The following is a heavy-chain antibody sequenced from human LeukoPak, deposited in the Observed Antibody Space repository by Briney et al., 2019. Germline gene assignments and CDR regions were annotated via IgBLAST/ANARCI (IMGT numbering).Heavy chain of an antibody. J-gene: IGHJ6*03. D-gene: IGHD6-6*01. V-gene: IGHV1-69*01. CDR3: ARGEEYSSSSLSYYYYYMDV. CDR2: IIPIFGTA. Sequence: SVKVSCKASGGTFSSYAISWVRQAPGQGLEWMGGIIPIFGTANYAQKFQGRVTITADESTSTAYMELSSLRSEDTAVYYCARGEEYSSSSLSYYYYYMDVWGKGTTVTVSS. CDR1: GGTFSSYA.